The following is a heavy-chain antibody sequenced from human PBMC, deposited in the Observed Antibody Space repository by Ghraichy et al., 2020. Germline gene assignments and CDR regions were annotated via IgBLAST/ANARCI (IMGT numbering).Heavy chain of an antibody. CDR1: GFTFSTYA. V-gene: IGHV3-23*01. D-gene: IGHD2-21*01. Sequence: GESLRLSCAASGFTFSTYAMSWVRQAPGKGLEWVSTISASGGSTYYADSVKGRFTISRDNSKNTLYLQMNTLKAEDTAMYYCAKEGGSHIVVILRPYWFDSWGQGTLVTVSS. J-gene: IGHJ5*01. CDR2: ISASGGST. CDR3: AKEGGSHIVVILRPYWFDS.